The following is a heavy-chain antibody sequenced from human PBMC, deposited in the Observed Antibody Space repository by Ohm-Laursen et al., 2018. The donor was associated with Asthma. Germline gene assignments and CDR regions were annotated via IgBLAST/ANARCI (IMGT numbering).Heavy chain of an antibody. J-gene: IGHJ6*02. Sequence: SGTLSLTCTVSGGSISSGDYYWSWIRQPPGKGLEWIGYIYYSGSTNYNPSLKSRVTISVDTSKNQFSLKLSSVTAADTAVYYCARYGDSPYYYYYGMDVWGQGTTVTVSS. CDR1: GGSISSGDYY. D-gene: IGHD4-17*01. CDR2: IYYSGST. CDR3: ARYGDSPYYYYYGMDV. V-gene: IGHV4-61*08.